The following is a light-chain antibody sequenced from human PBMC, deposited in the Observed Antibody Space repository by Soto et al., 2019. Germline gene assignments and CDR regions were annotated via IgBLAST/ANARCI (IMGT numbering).Light chain of an antibody. V-gene: IGKV3-15*01. CDR3: QQYNNWPPWT. J-gene: IGKJ1*01. CDR2: GAS. CDR1: QSVSSN. Sequence: EIVMTQSPATLSVSPGERATLSCRASQSVSSNLAWYQQKPGQAPRLLIYGASTRATDIPARFSGSGSGTEFTLTISSLQSEDFAVYYGQQYNNWPPWTFGQGTKVEIK.